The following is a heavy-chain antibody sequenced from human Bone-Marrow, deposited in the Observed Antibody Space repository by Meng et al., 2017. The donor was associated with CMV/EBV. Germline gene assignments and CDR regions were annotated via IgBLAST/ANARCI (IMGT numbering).Heavy chain of an antibody. Sequence: SETLSLTCTVSGGSISSYYWSWIRQPPGKGLEWIGYIYYSGSTNYNPSLKSRVTISVDTSKNQFSLKLSSVTAADTAVYYCARERSGYGLIDYWGQGTLATFSS. V-gene: IGHV4-59*01. J-gene: IGHJ4*02. CDR2: IYYSGST. CDR3: ARERSGYGLIDY. D-gene: IGHD5-12*01. CDR1: GGSISSYY.